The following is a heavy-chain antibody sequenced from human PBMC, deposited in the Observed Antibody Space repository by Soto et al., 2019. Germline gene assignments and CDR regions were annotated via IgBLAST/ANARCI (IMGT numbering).Heavy chain of an antibody. V-gene: IGHV4-34*01. J-gene: IGHJ4*02. CDR2: VNHSGST. CDR3: ARAHHLYSSSGYYKTLDY. Sequence: QVQLQQWGAGLLKPSETLSLTCAVYGGSFSGYYWSWIRQPPGKGLEWIGEVNHSGSTNYNPSLKSRVTTSVDTSKNQFSLKLSSVTAADTAVYYCARAHHLYSSSGYYKTLDYWGQGTLVTVSS. D-gene: IGHD3-22*01. CDR1: GGSFSGYY.